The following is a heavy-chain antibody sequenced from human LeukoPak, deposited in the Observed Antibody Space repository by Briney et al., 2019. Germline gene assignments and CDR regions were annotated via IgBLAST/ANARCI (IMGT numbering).Heavy chain of an antibody. CDR3: ARRKNYYDSSGYYGYGAFDI. J-gene: IGHJ3*02. V-gene: IGHV4-59*08. CDR2: IYYSGST. CDR1: GGSISSYY. Sequence: SETLSLTCTVSGGSISSYYWSWIRQPPGKGLEWIGYIYYSGSTNYNPSLKRRVTISVDTSKNQFSLKLSSVTAADTAVYYCARRKNYYDSSGYYGYGAFDIWGQGTMVTVSS. D-gene: IGHD3-22*01.